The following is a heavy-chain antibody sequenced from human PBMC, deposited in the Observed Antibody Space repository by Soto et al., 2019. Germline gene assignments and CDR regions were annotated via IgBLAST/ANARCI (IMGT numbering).Heavy chain of an antibody. CDR2: IWYDGSNK. V-gene: IGHV3-33*01. CDR1: GFTFSSYG. D-gene: IGHD3-22*01. Sequence: EGSLRLSCAASGFTFSSYGMHWVRQAPGKGLEWVAVIWYDGSNKYYADSVKGRFTISRDNSKNTLYLQMNSLRAEDTAVYYCARGSQYYYDSSGADAFDIWGQGTMVTVSS. CDR3: ARGSQYYYDSSGADAFDI. J-gene: IGHJ3*02.